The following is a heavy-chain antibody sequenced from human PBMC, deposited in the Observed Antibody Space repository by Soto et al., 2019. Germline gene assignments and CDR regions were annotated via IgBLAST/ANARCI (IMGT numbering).Heavy chain of an antibody. D-gene: IGHD6-13*01. CDR2: IIPILGIA. V-gene: IGHV1-69*04. CDR3: ARDLAAAGRYYYYYMDV. J-gene: IGHJ6*03. Sequence: ASVKVSCKASGGTFSSYTISWVRQAPGQGLEWMGRIIPILGIAKYAQKFQGRVTITADKSTSTAYMELSSLRSEDTAVYYCARDLAAAGRYYYYYMDVWGKGTTVTVSS. CDR1: GGTFSSYT.